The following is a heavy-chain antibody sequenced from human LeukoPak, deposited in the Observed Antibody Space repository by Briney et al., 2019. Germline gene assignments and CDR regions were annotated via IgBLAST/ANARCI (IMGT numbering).Heavy chain of an antibody. CDR3: ARDPPSAMVVAYFDY. D-gene: IGHD5-18*01. CDR1: GFTFSSYA. CDR2: ISYDGSNK. V-gene: IGHV3-30*04. Sequence: GGSLRLSCAASGFTFSSYAMHWVRQAPGKGLEWVAVISYDGSNKYYADSVKGRFTISRDNSKNTLYLQMNSLRAEDTAVYYCARDPPSAMVVAYFDYWGQGTLVTVSS. J-gene: IGHJ4*02.